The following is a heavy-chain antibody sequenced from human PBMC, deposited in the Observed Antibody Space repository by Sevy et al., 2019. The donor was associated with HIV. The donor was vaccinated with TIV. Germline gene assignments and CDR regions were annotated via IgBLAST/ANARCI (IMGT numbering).Heavy chain of an antibody. V-gene: IGHV3-30*04. D-gene: IGHD3-10*01. J-gene: IGHJ4*02. CDR1: GFTFSSYA. Sequence: GGSLRLSCAASGFTFSSYAMHWVRQAPGKGLEWVAVISYDGSNKYYADSVKGRFTISRDNSKNTLYLQMNSLRVEDTAIYYCARDRGEILRSAFKSWGQGTLVTVSS. CDR2: ISYDGSNK. CDR3: ARDRGEILRSAFKS.